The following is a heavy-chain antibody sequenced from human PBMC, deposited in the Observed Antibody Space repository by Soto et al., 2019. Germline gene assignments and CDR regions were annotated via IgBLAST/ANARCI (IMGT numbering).Heavy chain of an antibody. J-gene: IGHJ6*02. D-gene: IGHD3-9*01. CDR1: GYTFTSYA. Sequence: ASVKVSCKASGYTFTSYAMHWVRQAPGQRLEWMGWINAGNGNTKYSQKFQGRVTITRDTSASTAYMELSSLRSEDTAVYYCARGSYDILTGYYYYGMDVWGQGTTVTVSS. CDR3: ARGSYDILTGYYYYGMDV. CDR2: INAGNGNT. V-gene: IGHV1-3*01.